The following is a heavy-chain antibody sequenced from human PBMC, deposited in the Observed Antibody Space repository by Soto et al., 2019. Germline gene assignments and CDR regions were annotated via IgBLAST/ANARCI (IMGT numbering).Heavy chain of an antibody. Sequence: SETLSLTCAVYGGSFSGYYWSWIRQPPGKGLEWIGEINHSGSTNYNPSLKSRVTISVDTSKNQFSLKLSSVTAADTAVYYCARLNGDTAMVTPGGYMDVWGKGTTVTVSS. CDR3: ARLNGDTAMVTPGGYMDV. CDR1: GGSFSGYY. J-gene: IGHJ6*03. V-gene: IGHV4-34*01. D-gene: IGHD5-18*01. CDR2: INHSGST.